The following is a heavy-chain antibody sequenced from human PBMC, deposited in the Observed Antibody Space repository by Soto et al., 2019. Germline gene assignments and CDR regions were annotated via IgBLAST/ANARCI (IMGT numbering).Heavy chain of an antibody. Sequence: SETLSLTCTVSGGSISSYYWSWIRQPPGKGLEWIGYIYYSGSTNYNPSLKSRVTISVDTSKNQFSLKLSSVTAADTAVYYCARHAAGGTFDYWGQGTLVTVSS. CDR1: GGSISSYY. CDR2: IYYSGST. V-gene: IGHV4-59*08. J-gene: IGHJ4*02. CDR3: ARHAAGGTFDY. D-gene: IGHD6-13*01.